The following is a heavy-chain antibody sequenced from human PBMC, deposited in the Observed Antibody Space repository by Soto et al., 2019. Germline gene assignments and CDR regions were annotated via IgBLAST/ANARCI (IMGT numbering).Heavy chain of an antibody. CDR3: AREAGRDSSGYYYSRYYLDY. CDR1: GGSISSYY. V-gene: IGHV4-59*01. J-gene: IGHJ4*02. D-gene: IGHD3-22*01. Sequence: PSETLSLTCTVSGGSISSYYWSWIRQPPGKGLEWIGYIYYSGSTNYNPSLKSRVTISVDTSKNQLSLKLSSVTAADTAVYYCAREAGRDSSGYYYSRYYLDYWGQGTLVTVSS. CDR2: IYYSGST.